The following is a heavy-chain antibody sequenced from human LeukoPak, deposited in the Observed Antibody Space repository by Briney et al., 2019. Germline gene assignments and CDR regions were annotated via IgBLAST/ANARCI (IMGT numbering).Heavy chain of an antibody. CDR2: IYTSGST. J-gene: IGHJ6*03. D-gene: IGHD3-10*01. Sequence: PSQTLSLTCTVSGGSISSGSYYWSWIRQPAGKGLEWIGRIYTSGSTHYNPSLKSRVTISVDTSKNQFSLKLSSVTAADTAVYYCARDGLNTMVRGKIHYYYMDVWGKGTTVTISS. CDR1: GGSISSGSYY. V-gene: IGHV4-61*02. CDR3: ARDGLNTMVRGKIHYYYMDV.